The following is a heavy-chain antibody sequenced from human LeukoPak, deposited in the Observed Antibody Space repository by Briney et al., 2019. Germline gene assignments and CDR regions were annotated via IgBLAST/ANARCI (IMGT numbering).Heavy chain of an antibody. CDR2: ISYDGRDQ. Sequence: GGSLRLSCVASGFSLRGYAMHWVRQAPGKGGLEWVTMISYDGRDQYYADSVKGRFTISRDDSKNTLYLQMNSLRPEDTAVYYCAKEGLWSSSGLPFDYWGQGTLVTVSS. V-gene: IGHV3-30-3*01. D-gene: IGHD6-19*01. J-gene: IGHJ4*02. CDR1: GFSLRGYA. CDR3: AKEGLWSSSGLPFDY.